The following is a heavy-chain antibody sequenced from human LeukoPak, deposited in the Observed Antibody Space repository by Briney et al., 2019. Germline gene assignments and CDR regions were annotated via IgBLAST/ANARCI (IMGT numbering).Heavy chain of an antibody. D-gene: IGHD4-11*01. J-gene: IGHJ5*02. CDR2: INSDGSST. Sequence: GGTLRLSCAASGFAFSSYWMHWVRQAPGKGQVWVSRINSDGSSTTYADSVQGRFTISRDNAKNTLYLQMNSLRADDTAVYYCARSVYSYYANWFDPWGQGTLVTVSS. V-gene: IGHV3-74*01. CDR3: ARSVYSYYANWFDP. CDR1: GFAFSSYW.